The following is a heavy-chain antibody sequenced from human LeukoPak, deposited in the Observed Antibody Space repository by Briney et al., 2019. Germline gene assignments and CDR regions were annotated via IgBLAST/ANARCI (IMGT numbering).Heavy chain of an antibody. CDR1: GGSISSSSYY. D-gene: IGHD3-10*01. CDR3: ARGRYYYGSGSYSFDY. V-gene: IGHV4-39*07. CDR2: IYYSGST. J-gene: IGHJ4*02. Sequence: SETLSLTCTVSGGSISSSSYYWGWIRQPPGKGLEWIGSIYYSGSTYYNPSLKSRVTISVDTSKNQFSLKLSSVTAADTAVYYCARGRYYYGSGSYSFDYWGQGTLVTVSS.